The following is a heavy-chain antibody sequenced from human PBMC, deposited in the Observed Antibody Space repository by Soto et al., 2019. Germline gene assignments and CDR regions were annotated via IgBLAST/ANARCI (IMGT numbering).Heavy chain of an antibody. D-gene: IGHD4-4*01. V-gene: IGHV3-30*18. J-gene: IGHJ4*02. CDR3: AKGRLPSYSYFDY. CDR1: GFTFSSYG. Sequence: PGGSLRLSCAASGFTFSSYGMHWVRQAPGKGLEWVAVISYDGSNKYYADSVKGRFTISRDNSKNTLYLQMNSLRAEDTAVYYCAKGRLPSYSYFDYWGQGTLVTVSS. CDR2: ISYDGSNK.